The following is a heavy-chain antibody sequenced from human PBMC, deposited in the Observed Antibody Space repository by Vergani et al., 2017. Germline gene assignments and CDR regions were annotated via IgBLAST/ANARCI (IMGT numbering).Heavy chain of an antibody. J-gene: IGHJ3*02. CDR2: ISGSGGST. CDR1: GFTFNHYA. CDR3: AKDQVILLWFGELNRGRDAFDI. Sequence: EVQLVESGGGSVQSGGSLRLSCVASGFTFNHYAMNWVRQAPGKGLEWVSGISGSGGSTYYAGSVKGRFTISRDSSKNTLYLQMNSLRAEDTAVYYCAKDQVILLWFGELNRGRDAFDIWGQGTMVTVSS. D-gene: IGHD3-10*01. V-gene: IGHV3-23*04.